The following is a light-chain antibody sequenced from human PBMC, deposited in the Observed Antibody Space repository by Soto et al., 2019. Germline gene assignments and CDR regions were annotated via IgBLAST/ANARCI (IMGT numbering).Light chain of an antibody. CDR2: DAS. V-gene: IGKV1-5*01. CDR3: QQYNSYPYT. CDR1: QSITNW. Sequence: DIQMTQSPSTLSASVGDRVTITCRASQSITNWLAWYQQKPGKAPKLLISDASNLKSGVPSRFSGSGYGTDFTLTIRSLQSDDFAAYYCQQYNSYPYTFGQGTKLEIK. J-gene: IGKJ2*01.